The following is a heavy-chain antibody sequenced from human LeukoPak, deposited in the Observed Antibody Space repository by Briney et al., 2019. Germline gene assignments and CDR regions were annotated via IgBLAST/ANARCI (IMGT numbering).Heavy chain of an antibody. J-gene: IGHJ5*02. CDR1: GGTFSSYA. D-gene: IGHD6-19*01. Sequence: SVKVSCKASGGTFSSYAISWVRQAPGQGLEWMGRIIPILGIANYAQKFQGRVTITADKSTSTAYMELSSLRSEDTAVYYCATHARSSGWVNWFDPWGQGTLVTVPS. CDR3: ATHARSSGWVNWFDP. V-gene: IGHV1-69*04. CDR2: IIPILGIA.